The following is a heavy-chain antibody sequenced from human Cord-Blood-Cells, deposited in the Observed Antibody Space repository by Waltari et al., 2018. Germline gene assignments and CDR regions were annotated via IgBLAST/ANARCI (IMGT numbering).Heavy chain of an antibody. CDR1: GGSFSGYY. CDR2: INNSGSN. J-gene: IGHJ1*01. Sequence: QVQLQQWGAGLLKPSETLSLTCAVYGGSFSGYYWSWIRQPPGKGLEWSGEINNSGSNNYNPSLKSRFTISVDTSKNQFSLKLSSVTAADTAVYYCAIGLDDFWSGYREKYFQHWGQGTLVTVSS. V-gene: IGHV4-34*01. CDR3: AIGLDDFWSGYREKYFQH. D-gene: IGHD3-3*01.